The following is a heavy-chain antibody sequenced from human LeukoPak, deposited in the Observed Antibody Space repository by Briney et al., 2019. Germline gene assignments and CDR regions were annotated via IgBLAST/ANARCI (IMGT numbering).Heavy chain of an antibody. CDR3: ARHQTYTNASGSLTYTWIDP. D-gene: IGHD3-10*01. V-gene: IGHV4-38-2*01. J-gene: IGHJ5*02. CDR1: GYSISSGYY. Sequence: SETLSLTCAVSGYSISSGYYWGWIRQPPGKVLGWIGSIYHSGSTYYNPSLKSRVTLFVDTSKKQFSLKLSSVTAEDTSVYYSARHQTYTNASGSLTYTWIDPWGQGILVIVSS. CDR2: IYHSGST.